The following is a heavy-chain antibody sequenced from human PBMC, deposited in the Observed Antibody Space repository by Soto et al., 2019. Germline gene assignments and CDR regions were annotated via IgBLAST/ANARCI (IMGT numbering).Heavy chain of an antibody. CDR3: ARAAWNAIRLYGMDV. CDR1: GYTFTGYY. J-gene: IGHJ6*02. D-gene: IGHD1-1*01. V-gene: IGHV1-2*04. CDR2: INPNSGGT. Sequence: QVQLVQSGAEVKKPGASVKVSCKASGYTFTGYYMHWVRQAPGQGLEWMGWINPNSGGTNYAQKFQGWVTMTRDTAISTAYMELSRLRSDDTAGYYCARAAWNAIRLYGMDVWGQGTTVTVSS.